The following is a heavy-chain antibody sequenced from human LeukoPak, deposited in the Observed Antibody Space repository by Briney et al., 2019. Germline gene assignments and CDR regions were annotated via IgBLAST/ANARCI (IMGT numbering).Heavy chain of an antibody. D-gene: IGHD3-10*01. Sequence: GGSLRLSCAASGFTFSNYGMSWVRQAPGKGLEWVSVIYSGGYTYYADSVKGRFTISRDNSKNTLYLQMNSLRVEDAALYYCTRGTHVSGNYYKDYYMDVWGKGTTVTISS. J-gene: IGHJ6*03. CDR3: TRGTHVSGNYYKDYYMDV. V-gene: IGHV3-53*01. CDR2: IYSGGYT. CDR1: GFTFSNYG.